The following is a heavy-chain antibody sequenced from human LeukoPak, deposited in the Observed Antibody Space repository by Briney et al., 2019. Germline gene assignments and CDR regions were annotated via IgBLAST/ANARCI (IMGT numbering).Heavy chain of an antibody. CDR3: AKDTSGGGYRTYYFDY. J-gene: IGHJ4*02. V-gene: IGHV3-9*01. CDR1: GFTFDDYA. Sequence: PGGSLRLSCAASGFTFDDYAMHWVRQAPGKGLEWVSGISWNSGSIGYADSVKGRFTISRDNAKNSLYLQMNSLRAEDTALYYCAKDTSGGGYRTYYFDYWAREPWSPSPQ. CDR2: ISWNSGSI. D-gene: IGHD5-12*01.